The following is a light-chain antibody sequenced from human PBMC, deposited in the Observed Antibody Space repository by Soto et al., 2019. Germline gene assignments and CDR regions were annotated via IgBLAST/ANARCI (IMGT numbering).Light chain of an antibody. Sequence: QSALTQPASVSGSPGQSITISCTGTSSDAGSYNFVSWYQQHPGKAPKVMIYEDSKGPSGVSNRFSGSKSGNTAVLTISGXXXXXXXXYYCCSYASSSTYWVFGGGTKLTV. J-gene: IGLJ3*02. V-gene: IGLV2-23*01. CDR3: CSYASSSTYWV. CDR2: EDS. CDR1: SSDAGSYNF.